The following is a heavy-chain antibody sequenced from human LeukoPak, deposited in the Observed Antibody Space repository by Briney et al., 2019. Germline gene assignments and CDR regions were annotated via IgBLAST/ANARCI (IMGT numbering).Heavy chain of an antibody. J-gene: IGHJ6*02. D-gene: IGHD3-22*01. CDR2: ISYGGNNK. CDR3: ARDLALLPTVRGAMDV. CDR1: GFTFSNYA. V-gene: IGHV3-30-3*01. Sequence: GGSLRLSCAASGFTFSNYAMHWVRQAPGKGLEWVAAISYGGNNKYYVESVKGRFTISRDNSRNTLYLQMNSLRPEDTAVYYCARDLALLPTVRGAMDVWGQGTTVTVSS.